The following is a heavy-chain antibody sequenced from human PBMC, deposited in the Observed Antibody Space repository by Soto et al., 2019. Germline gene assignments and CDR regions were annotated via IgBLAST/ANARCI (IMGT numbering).Heavy chain of an antibody. CDR3: ARESYCGGDCYAGVDQ. D-gene: IGHD2-21*02. CDR1: GFTFSGSG. V-gene: IGHV3-33*01. Sequence: QVQLVESGGGVVQPGRSLRLSCVASGFTFSGSGMYWVRQAPGKGLEWVAVIWYHGDKYYADSVMGRFTISRDNSKNTLYLQMNSLRAEDTAVYYCARESYCGGDCYAGVDQWGQGTLVTVSS. J-gene: IGHJ4*02. CDR2: IWYHGDK.